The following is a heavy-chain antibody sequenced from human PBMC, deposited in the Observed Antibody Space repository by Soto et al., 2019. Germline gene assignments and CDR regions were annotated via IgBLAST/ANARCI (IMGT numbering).Heavy chain of an antibody. CDR2: FDPEDGET. CDR1: GYTLTELS. Sequence: ASVKVSCKVSGYTLTELSMHWVRQAPGKGLEWMGGFDPEDGETIYAQKFQGRVTMTEDTSTDTAYMELSSLRSEDTAVYYCATHYAPLGAFDIWGQGTMVTVSS. J-gene: IGHJ3*02. D-gene: IGHD2-2*01. V-gene: IGHV1-24*01. CDR3: ATHYAPLGAFDI.